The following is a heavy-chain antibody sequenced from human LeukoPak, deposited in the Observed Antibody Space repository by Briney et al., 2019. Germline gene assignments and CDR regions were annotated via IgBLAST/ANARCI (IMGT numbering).Heavy chain of an antibody. CDR2: NIPIFGTA. CDR3: ARELYCSSTSCYGQPGNWFDP. CDR1: GGSLSSYA. Sequence: ASVQVSCKASGGSLSSYAISWVRQAPGQGLEWMGGNIPIFGTANYAQKFQGRVTITTDESTSTAYMELSSLRSEDTAVYYCARELYCSSTSCYGQPGNWFDPWGQGTLVTVSS. V-gene: IGHV1-69*05. D-gene: IGHD2-2*01. J-gene: IGHJ5*02.